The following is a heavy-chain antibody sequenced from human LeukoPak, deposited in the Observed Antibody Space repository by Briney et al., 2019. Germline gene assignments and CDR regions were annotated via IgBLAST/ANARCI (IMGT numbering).Heavy chain of an antibody. Sequence: PGESLRLSCAASVYTFRNSGMHWVRQAPGEGLEWLAVIRYEGSNEYYADAVTGRFIISRDNSKHTVHLQMNSLRVEDTSVYYCAREISFFVNAFDLWGQGTLVAVYS. V-gene: IGHV3-33*01. CDR2: IRYEGSNE. CDR1: VYTFRNSG. CDR3: AREISFFVNAFDL. J-gene: IGHJ3*01. D-gene: IGHD3-16*02.